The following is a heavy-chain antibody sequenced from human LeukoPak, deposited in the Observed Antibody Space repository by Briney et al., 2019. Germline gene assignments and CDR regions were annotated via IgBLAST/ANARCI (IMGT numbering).Heavy chain of an antibody. V-gene: IGHV3-7*01. CDR3: ARLRQLEN. Sequence: PGGSLRLSCAASGFTFSSYAMSWVRQAPGKGLEWVANIKQDGSEKYYVDSVKGRFTISRDNAKNSLYLQMNSLRAEDTAVYYCARLRQLENWGQGTLVTVSS. CDR1: GFTFSSYA. D-gene: IGHD6-6*01. J-gene: IGHJ4*02. CDR2: IKQDGSEK.